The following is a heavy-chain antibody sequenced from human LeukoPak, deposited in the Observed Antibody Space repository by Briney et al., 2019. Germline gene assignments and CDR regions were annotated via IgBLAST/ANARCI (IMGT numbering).Heavy chain of an antibody. CDR3: AKDLGRYRNNYFDY. J-gene: IGHJ4*02. Sequence: GGSLRLSCAASGFNFNRYAMRWVRQDPEKALEWVATIRGSGGGTYYAGFVKGRFTISRDDSKNTLYLQMNSLRAEDTAVYYCAKDLGRYRNNYFDYWGQGTLVTVSS. D-gene: IGHD1-26*01. CDR1: GFNFNRYA. CDR2: IRGSGGGT. V-gene: IGHV3-23*01.